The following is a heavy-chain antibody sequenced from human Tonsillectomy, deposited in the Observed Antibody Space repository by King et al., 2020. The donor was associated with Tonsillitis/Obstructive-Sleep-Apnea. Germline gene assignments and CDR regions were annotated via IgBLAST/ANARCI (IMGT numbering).Heavy chain of an antibody. Sequence: VQLVESGGGVVQPGRSLRLSCAASGFTFSTYAMHWVRQAPGKGLEWVAVISYDGSNKYYADSVKGRFTISRDNSKNTLYLQMNRLIAEDTAVYYCSGDPRLDYDFWSGPFLGWFDPWGQGTLVTVSS. J-gene: IGHJ5*02. CDR2: ISYDGSNK. CDR3: SGDPRLDYDFWSGPFLGWFDP. D-gene: IGHD3-3*01. V-gene: IGHV3-30*04. CDR1: GFTFSTYA.